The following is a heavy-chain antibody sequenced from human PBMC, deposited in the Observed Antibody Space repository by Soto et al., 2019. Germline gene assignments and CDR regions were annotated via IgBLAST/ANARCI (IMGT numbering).Heavy chain of an antibody. J-gene: IGHJ5*02. CDR1: GITSTTYA. D-gene: IGHD5-12*01. Sequence: QVQLVQSGAEVKKPGASVKVSCKASGITSTTYAIHWVRQAPGQGLEWMGWINTGNGTTRYSQRFLGRVSLTTDTSARTASMDLSSLTSEDTAVYSCARAISGYGTWGQGTLITVSS. CDR2: INTGNGTT. CDR3: ARAISGYGT. V-gene: IGHV1-3*04.